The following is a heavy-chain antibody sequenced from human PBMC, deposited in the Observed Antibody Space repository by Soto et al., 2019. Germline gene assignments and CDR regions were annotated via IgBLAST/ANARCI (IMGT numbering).Heavy chain of an antibody. J-gene: IGHJ4*02. D-gene: IGHD3-3*01. CDR3: AKVGDFWSGPIDY. CDR1: GFTFSSYA. CDR2: ISGSGGST. V-gene: IGHV3-23*01. Sequence: EVQLLESGGGLVQPGGSLRLSCAASGFTFSSYAMSWVRQAPGKGLEWVSAISGSGGSTYYAASVKGRFTISRDNSKNTLYLQMNSLRAEDTAVYYCAKVGDFWSGPIDYWGQGTLVTVSS.